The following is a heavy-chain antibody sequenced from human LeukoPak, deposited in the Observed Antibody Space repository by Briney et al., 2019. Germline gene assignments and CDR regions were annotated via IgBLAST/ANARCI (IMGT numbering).Heavy chain of an antibody. Sequence: AGGSLRLSCVASGFTFPTYAMMWVRQAPDKGLEWVAIISYDGSSKYYADSVKGRFTISRDNSKNTLYLQMNSLRVEDTAVYYCATAHRHYYYDSSGPGGPFDSWGQGTLVTVSS. J-gene: IGHJ4*02. CDR2: ISYDGSSK. D-gene: IGHD3-22*01. CDR3: ATAHRHYYYDSSGPGGPFDS. V-gene: IGHV3-30*03. CDR1: GFTFPTYA.